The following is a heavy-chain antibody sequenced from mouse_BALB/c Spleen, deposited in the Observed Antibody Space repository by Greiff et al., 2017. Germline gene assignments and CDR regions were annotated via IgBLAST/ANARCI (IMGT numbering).Heavy chain of an antibody. CDR3: ARIYYGYSAY. V-gene: IGHV8-12*01. CDR2: IYWDDDK. CDR1: GFSLSTSGMG. Sequence: QVQLKESGPGILQPSQTLSLTCSFSGFSLSTSGMGVSWIRQPSGKGLEWLAHIYWDDDKRYNPSLKSRLTISKDTSRNQVFLKITSVDTADTATYYCARIYYGYSAYWGQGTLVTVSA. D-gene: IGHD1-2*01. J-gene: IGHJ3*01.